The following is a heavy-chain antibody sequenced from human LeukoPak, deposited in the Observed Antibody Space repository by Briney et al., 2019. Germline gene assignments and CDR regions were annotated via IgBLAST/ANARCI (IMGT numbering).Heavy chain of an antibody. Sequence: PGGSLRLSCAASGFTFSSYAMSWVRQAPGKGLEWVSAISSGGSTYYADSVKGRFTISRDNSKNTLYLQMDSLRAEDTAVYYCAKSGDSSGYYFYYFDHWGQGTLVTVSS. CDR3: AKSGDSSGYYFYYFDH. J-gene: IGHJ4*02. CDR1: GFTFSSYA. CDR2: ISSGGST. V-gene: IGHV3-23*01. D-gene: IGHD3-22*01.